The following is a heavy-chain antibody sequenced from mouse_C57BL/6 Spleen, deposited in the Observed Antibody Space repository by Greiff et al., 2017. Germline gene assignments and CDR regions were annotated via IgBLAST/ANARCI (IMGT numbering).Heavy chain of an antibody. CDR3: ASAGTTAQATWFAY. D-gene: IGHD3-2*02. CDR1: GYTFTSYW. J-gene: IGHJ3*01. Sequence: QVQLQQPGAELVKPGASVKLSCKASGYTFTSYWMHWVKQRPGQGLEWIGMIHPNSGSTNYNEKFKSKATLTVDKSSSTAYMQLSSLTSEDSAVYYCASAGTTAQATWFAYWGQGTLVTVSA. CDR2: IHPNSGST. V-gene: IGHV1-64*01.